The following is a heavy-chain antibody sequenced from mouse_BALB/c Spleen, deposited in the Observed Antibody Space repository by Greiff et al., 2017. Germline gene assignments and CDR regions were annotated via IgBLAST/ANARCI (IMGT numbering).Heavy chain of an antibody. CDR2: INPSNGRT. CDR3: ATRGTTVVARYYAMDD. D-gene: IGHD1-1*01. CDR1: GYTFTSYW. V-gene: IGHV1S81*02. J-gene: IGHJ4*01. Sequence: QVQLQQPGAELVKPGASVKLSCKASGYTFTSYWMHWVKQRPGQGLEWIGEINPSNGRTNYNEKFKSKATLTVDKSSSTAYMQLSSLTSEDSAVYYCATRGTTVVARYYAMDDWGQGTSVTVSS.